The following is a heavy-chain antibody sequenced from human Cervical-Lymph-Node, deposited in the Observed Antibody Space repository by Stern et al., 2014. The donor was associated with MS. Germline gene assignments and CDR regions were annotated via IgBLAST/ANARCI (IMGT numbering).Heavy chain of an antibody. CDR2: IYPGDSDT. CDR3: SRRGGVGATGAAFDI. V-gene: IGHV5-51*01. J-gene: IGHJ3*02. CDR1: GYSFTNYW. D-gene: IGHD1-26*01. Sequence: EVQPVQSGAEVKKPGESLKISCKGSGYSFTNYWIGWVRQMPGKGLEWMGIIYPGDSDTRYSPSFQGQVTISADKSISTAYLQWSSLKASDTALYYCSRRGGVGATGAAFDIWGQGTMVTVSS.